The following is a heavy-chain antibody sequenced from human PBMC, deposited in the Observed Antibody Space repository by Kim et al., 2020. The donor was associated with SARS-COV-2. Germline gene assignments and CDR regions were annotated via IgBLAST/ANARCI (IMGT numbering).Heavy chain of an antibody. CDR2: IYYSGST. V-gene: IGHV4-39*01. J-gene: IGHJ4*02. D-gene: IGHD2-15*01. CDR1: GGSISSSSYY. Sequence: SETLSLTCTVSGGSISSSSYYWGWIRQPPGKGLEWIGSIYYSGSTYYNPSLKSRVTISVDTSKNQFSLKLSSVTAADTAVYYCARQIVVVVAGTFDYWGQGTLVTVSS. CDR3: ARQIVVVVAGTFDY.